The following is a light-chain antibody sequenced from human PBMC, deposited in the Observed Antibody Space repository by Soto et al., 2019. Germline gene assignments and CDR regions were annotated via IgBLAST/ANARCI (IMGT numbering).Light chain of an antibody. CDR3: SSYTSSRLYV. CDR1: SSDVGGYDY. V-gene: IGLV2-14*03. Sequence: QSALTQPASVSGSPGQSITISCTGTSSDVGGYDYVSWYQHHPGKAPKLMIYDVSNRPSGVSYRFSGSKSGNTASVTISGLQAEDEADYYCSSYTSSRLYVFGPGIKVTV. J-gene: IGLJ1*01. CDR2: DVS.